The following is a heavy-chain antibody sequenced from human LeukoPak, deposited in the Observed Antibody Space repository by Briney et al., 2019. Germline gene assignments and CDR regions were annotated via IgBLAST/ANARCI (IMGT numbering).Heavy chain of an antibody. V-gene: IGHV4-39*07. D-gene: IGHD3-10*01. CDR1: GGSININTYY. Sequence: KTSETLSLTCTVSGGSININTYYWGWIRQPPGKGLEWIGSIYYSGSTYYNPSLESRVTISVDTSKNQFSLKLSSVTAADTAVYYCARASYGWYFDLWGRGTLVTVSS. CDR2: IYYSGST. CDR3: ARASYGWYFDL. J-gene: IGHJ2*01.